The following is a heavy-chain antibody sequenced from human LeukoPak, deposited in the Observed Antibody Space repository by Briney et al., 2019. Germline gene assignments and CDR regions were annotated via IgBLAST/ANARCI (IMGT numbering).Heavy chain of an antibody. Sequence: PSETLSLTCTVSGGSISSGSYYWSWIRQPAGKGLEWIGRIYTSGSTNYNPPLKSRVTISVDTSKNQFSLKLSSVTAADTAVYYCARSRYDSSGYYYSTFDYWGQGTLVTVSS. D-gene: IGHD3-22*01. CDR2: IYTSGST. CDR1: GGSISSGSYY. J-gene: IGHJ4*02. V-gene: IGHV4-61*02. CDR3: ARSRYDSSGYYYSTFDY.